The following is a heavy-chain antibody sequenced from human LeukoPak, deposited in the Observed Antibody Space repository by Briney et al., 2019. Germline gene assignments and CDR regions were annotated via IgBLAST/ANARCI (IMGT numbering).Heavy chain of an antibody. V-gene: IGHV1-2*02. CDR1: GYTFTGYY. Sequence: ASVKVSCKASGYTFTGYYMHWVRQAPGQGLEWMGWINPNSGGTNYAQKFQGRVTMTRDTSISTAYMELSRLRSDDTAVYYCARDGEDTAMEHFDYWGQGTLVTVSS. CDR3: ARDGEDTAMEHFDY. J-gene: IGHJ4*02. D-gene: IGHD5-18*01. CDR2: INPNSGGT.